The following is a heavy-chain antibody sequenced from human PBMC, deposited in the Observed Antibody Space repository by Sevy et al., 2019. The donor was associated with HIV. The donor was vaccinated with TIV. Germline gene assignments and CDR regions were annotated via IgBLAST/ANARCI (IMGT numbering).Heavy chain of an antibody. CDR1: GFTFSSYG. V-gene: IGHV3-30*18. D-gene: IGHD6-19*01. CDR3: AKAPVAGPSYFDY. Sequence: GVSLRLSCAASGFTFSSYGMHWVRQAPGKGLEWVAVISYDGSNKYYADSVKGRFTISRDNSKNTLYLQMNSLRAEDTAVYYCAKAPVAGPSYFDYWGQGTLVTVSS. CDR2: ISYDGSNK. J-gene: IGHJ4*02.